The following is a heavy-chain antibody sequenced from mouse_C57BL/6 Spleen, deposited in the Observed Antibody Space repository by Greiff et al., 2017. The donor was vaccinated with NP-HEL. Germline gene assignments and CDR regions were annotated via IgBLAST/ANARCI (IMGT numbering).Heavy chain of an antibody. D-gene: IGHD1-1*01. CDR2: IDPNSGGT. Sequence: QVQLKQPGAELVKPGASVKLSCKASGYTFTSYWMHWVKQRPGRGLEWIGRIDPNSGGTKYNEKFKSKATLPVDKPSSTAYMPLRSLTSEDSAGYYCARSAGNYYGSRNWYFDVWGTGTTVTVSS. CDR1: GYTFTSYW. V-gene: IGHV1-72*01. J-gene: IGHJ1*03. CDR3: ARSAGNYYGSRNWYFDV.